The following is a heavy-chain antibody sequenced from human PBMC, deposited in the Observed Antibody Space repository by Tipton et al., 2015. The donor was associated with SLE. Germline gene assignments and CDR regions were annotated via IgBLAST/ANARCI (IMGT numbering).Heavy chain of an antibody. CDR2: VIPFLGIG. CDR3: ARDSAGSGDLDY. D-gene: IGHD4-17*01. CDR1: GGTFSSYT. V-gene: IGHV1-69*09. Sequence: QLVQSGAEVKKPGSSVKVSCKASGGTFSSYTINWVRQAPGQGLEWMGRVIPFLGIGNYAQKFQGRVTITTDKFTSTAYMELSSLRSEDTAMYYCARDSAGSGDLDYWGQGTPVTVSS. J-gene: IGHJ4*02.